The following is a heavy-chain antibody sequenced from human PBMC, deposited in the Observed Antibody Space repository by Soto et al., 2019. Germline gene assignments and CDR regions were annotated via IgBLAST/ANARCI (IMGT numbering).Heavy chain of an antibody. Sequence: QITLKESGPTLVKPTQTLTLTCTFSGFSLTTSGMGVGCIRQPPGKALEWLALSYGVDDKRYSPSLKSSLTITGDTSKNQVVLTMTNMDPVDTATYYCAHRPYYGSGNLGMDVWGQGTTVTVSS. CDR3: AHRPYYGSGNLGMDV. D-gene: IGHD3-10*01. CDR1: GFSLTTSGMG. V-gene: IGHV2-5*02. J-gene: IGHJ6*02. CDR2: SYGVDDK.